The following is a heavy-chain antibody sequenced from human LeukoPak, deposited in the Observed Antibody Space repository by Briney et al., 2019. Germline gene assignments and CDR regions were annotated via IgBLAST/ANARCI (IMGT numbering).Heavy chain of an antibody. V-gene: IGHV4-34*01. CDR2: IYYGGTT. J-gene: IGHJ4*02. CDR3: TRRPRGSPIDY. Sequence: SETLSLTCAVYGGSFSGYYWSWIRQPPGKGLEWIGSIYYGGTTYYNPSLRSRVTISVDTSKNQFSLKLSSVTAADTAVYYCTRRPRGSPIDYWGQGTLVTVSS. CDR1: GGSFSGYY. D-gene: IGHD5-12*01.